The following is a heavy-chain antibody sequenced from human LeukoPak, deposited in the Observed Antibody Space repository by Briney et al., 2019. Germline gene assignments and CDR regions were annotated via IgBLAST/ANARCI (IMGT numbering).Heavy chain of an antibody. CDR2: IRYDGSNK. CDR3: AKDGVLAGRYYYYYYMDV. J-gene: IGHJ6*03. Sequence: GGSLRLSCAASGFTFSSYGMHWVRQAPGKGLEWVAFIRYDGSNKYYADSVKGRFTISRDNSKNTLYLLMNSLRAEDTAVYYCAKDGVLAGRYYYYYYMDVWGKGTTVTISS. CDR1: GFTFSSYG. V-gene: IGHV3-30*02. D-gene: IGHD6-19*01.